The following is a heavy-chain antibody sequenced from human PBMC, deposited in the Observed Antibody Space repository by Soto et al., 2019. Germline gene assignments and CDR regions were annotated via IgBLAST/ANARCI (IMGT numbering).Heavy chain of an antibody. CDR2: TSASGEMT. CDR3: ARSPQPTRGIHWYFDL. CDR1: GFIFSNYG. D-gene: IGHD1-26*01. Sequence: PGGSLRLSCAASGFIFSNYGMSWFRQAPGKGLEWVSGTSASGEMTYYADSVKGRFTMSRDNSKNTLYVQMNSLRAEDTALYYCARSPQPTRGIHWYFDLWGRGILVTVSS. V-gene: IGHV3-23*01. J-gene: IGHJ2*01.